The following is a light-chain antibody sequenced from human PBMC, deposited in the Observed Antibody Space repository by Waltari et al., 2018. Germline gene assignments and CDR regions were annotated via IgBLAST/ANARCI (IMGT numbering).Light chain of an antibody. V-gene: IGKV1-5*03. J-gene: IGKJ2*01. CDR2: KAS. CDR1: QSISNW. CDR3: QQYNTYSP. Sequence: DIQMTQSPSSLSASVGDRVTITCRASQSISNWLAWYQQKPGLAPILLIYKASILKSGVPSRFSGSGSGTQFTLTISSLQPDDFATYYCQQYNTYSPFGQGTKLEIK.